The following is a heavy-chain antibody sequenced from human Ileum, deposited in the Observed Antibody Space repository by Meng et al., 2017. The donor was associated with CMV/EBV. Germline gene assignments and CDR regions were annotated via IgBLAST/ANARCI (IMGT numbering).Heavy chain of an antibody. V-gene: IGHV4-61*01. Sequence: SETLSLTCDVSGDSVTTGRSFWSWIRQAPGKGLEWLGNIDHTGGTNYNPSLNSRLTISVDTSKNQLSLRLTSVSAADTAVYYCARDSSTYNSGWYDYWGQGRMVTV. D-gene: IGHD6-19*01. J-gene: IGHJ4*02. CDR1: GDSVTTGRSF. CDR2: IDHTGGT. CDR3: ARDSSTYNSGWYDY.